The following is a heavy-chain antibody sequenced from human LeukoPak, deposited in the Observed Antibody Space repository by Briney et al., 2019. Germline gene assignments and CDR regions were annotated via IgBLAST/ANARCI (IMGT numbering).Heavy chain of an antibody. CDR1: GYTFTSYA. V-gene: IGHV1-3*01. J-gene: IGHJ4*02. CDR2: INAGNGNT. Sequence: ASVKVSCKASGYTFTSYAMHWVRQAPGQRLEWMGWINAGNGNTKYSQKFQGRVTITRDTSASTAYMELSSLRSEDTAVYYCARDRGAYCGGDCYFFDGFDYWGQGTLVTVSS. CDR3: ARDRGAYCGGDCYFFDGFDY. D-gene: IGHD2-21*02.